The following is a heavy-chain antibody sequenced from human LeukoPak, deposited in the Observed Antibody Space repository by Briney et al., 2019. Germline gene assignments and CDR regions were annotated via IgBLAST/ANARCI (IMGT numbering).Heavy chain of an antibody. V-gene: IGHV3-49*04. Sequence: PGGSLRLSCTASGFTFGDYVMSWVRQAPGKGGEWVGFIRSKAYGWTTKNAASVKGRFTISRDDAKSIAYLQMNSLKTEETAVYYCTWGSYYYYMDVWGKGTTVTISS. J-gene: IGHJ6*03. CDR2: IRSKAYGWTT. CDR1: GFTFGDYV. D-gene: IGHD3-16*01. CDR3: TWGSYYYYMDV.